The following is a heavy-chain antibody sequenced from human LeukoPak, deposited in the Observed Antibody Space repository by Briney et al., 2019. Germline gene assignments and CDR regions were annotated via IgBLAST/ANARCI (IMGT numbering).Heavy chain of an antibody. V-gene: IGHV3-20*04. D-gene: IGHD3-10*02. J-gene: IGHJ6*04. CDR2: IHWNGGRT. CDR1: GFTFDNYG. CDR3: AELGITMIGGV. Sequence: GGSLRLSCAASGFTFDNYGINWVRQAPGKGLEWVSRIHWNGGRTGYADSVKGRFTISRDDAKNSLYLQMNSLRAEDTAVYYCAELGITMIGGVWGKGTTVTISS.